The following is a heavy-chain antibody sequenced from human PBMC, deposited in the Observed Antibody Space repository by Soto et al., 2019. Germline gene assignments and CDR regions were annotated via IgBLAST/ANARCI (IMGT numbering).Heavy chain of an antibody. CDR2: IYHSGST. CDR3: ARNGVRIYGMDV. V-gene: IGHV4-4*02. CDR1: GGSISSSNW. Sequence: SETLSLTCAASGGSISSSNWWSWVRQPPGKGLEWIGEIYHSGSTNYNPSLKSRVTISVDKSKNQFSLRLSSVTAADTALYYCARNGVRIYGMDVWGQGTTVTVSS. J-gene: IGHJ6*02. D-gene: IGHD4-17*01.